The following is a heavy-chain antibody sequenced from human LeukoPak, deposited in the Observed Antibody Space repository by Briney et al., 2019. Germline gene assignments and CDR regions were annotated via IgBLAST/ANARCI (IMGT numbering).Heavy chain of an antibody. D-gene: IGHD3-10*01. CDR2: INPSGGST. CDR1: GYTFTSYY. V-gene: IGHV1-46*01. Sequence: ASVKVSCKASGYTFTSYYMHWVRQAPGQGLEWMGIINPSGGSTSYAQKFQGRVTMTRDMSTSTVYMELSSLRSDDTAVYYCARAGEKYYFDYWGQGTLVTVSS. CDR3: ARAGEKYYFDY. J-gene: IGHJ4*02.